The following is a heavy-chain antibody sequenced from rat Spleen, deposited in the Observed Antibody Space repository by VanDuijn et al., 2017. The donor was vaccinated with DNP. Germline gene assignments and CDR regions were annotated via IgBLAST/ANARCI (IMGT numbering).Heavy chain of an antibody. D-gene: IGHD1-7*01. V-gene: IGHV5S10*01. J-gene: IGHJ2*01. CDR2: IIYDGSRT. Sequence: EVQLVESGGGLVQPGRSLKLSCAASGFTFSSFPMAWVRQAPKKGLEWVATIIYDGSRTYYRDSVKGRFTISRDNAKSTLYLQMDSLRSEDTATYYCATHLGMGIDYFDYWGQGVMVTVSS. CDR1: GFTFSSFP. CDR3: ATHLGMGIDYFDY.